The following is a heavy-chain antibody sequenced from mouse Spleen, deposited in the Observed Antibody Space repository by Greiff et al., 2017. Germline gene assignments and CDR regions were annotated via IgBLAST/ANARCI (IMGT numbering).Heavy chain of an antibody. CDR2: ISNGGGST. J-gene: IGHJ3*01. V-gene: IGHV5-12*02. CDR3: ARRGDGNSFAY. Sequence: EVKLVESGGGLVQPGGSLKLSCATSGFTFSDYYMYWVRQTPEKRLEWVAYISNGGGSTYYPDTVKGRFTISRDNAKNTLYLQMSRLKSEDTAMYYCARRGDGNSFAYWGQGTLVTVSA. CDR1: GFTFSDYY. D-gene: IGHD2-1*01.